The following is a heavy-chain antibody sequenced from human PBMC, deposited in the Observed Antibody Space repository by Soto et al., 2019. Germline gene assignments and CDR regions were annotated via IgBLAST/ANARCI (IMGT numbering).Heavy chain of an antibody. D-gene: IGHD3-9*01. CDR2: ISNSSSTI. J-gene: IGHJ4*02. CDR1: GFTFSTCN. V-gene: IGHV3-48*02. Sequence: GGSLRLSCTASGFTFSTCNINWVRQAPGKGLEWVSYISNSSSTIYYSDSVKGRFTISRDNAKNSLYLQMNSLRDDGTAVYYCARAQIRYFEWLLDYWGQGTLVTVSS. CDR3: ARAQIRYFEWLLDY.